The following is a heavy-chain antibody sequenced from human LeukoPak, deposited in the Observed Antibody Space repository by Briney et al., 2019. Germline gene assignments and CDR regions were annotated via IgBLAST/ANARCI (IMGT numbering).Heavy chain of an antibody. Sequence: GGSLRLSCAASGFTFVSYGMHWVRQAPGKGLEWVTFIRYDGSDKDYADSVKGRFTISRDNSKNTLYLRMNSLRREDTAVYYCAKDAHFLYGGKRDYYFDYWGQGTLVTVSS. D-gene: IGHD4-23*01. CDR3: AKDAHFLYGGKRDYYFDY. CDR2: IRYDGSDK. CDR1: GFTFVSYG. V-gene: IGHV3-30*02. J-gene: IGHJ4*02.